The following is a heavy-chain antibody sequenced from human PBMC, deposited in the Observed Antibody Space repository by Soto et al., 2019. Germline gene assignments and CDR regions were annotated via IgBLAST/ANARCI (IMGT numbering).Heavy chain of an antibody. D-gene: IGHD2-8*02. V-gene: IGHV3-30*03. Sequence: QVQLVESGGGVVQPGRSLRLSCAVSGFTVSTFGMHWVRQAPGKGLEWVAVISRDGNTKIYADSVKGRFTISRDNSRNTLFLEMNSLRGDDMAVYYCTGEVASGYWGQGTLVTVSS. CDR2: ISRDGNTK. CDR1: GFTVSTFG. J-gene: IGHJ4*02. CDR3: TGEVASGY.